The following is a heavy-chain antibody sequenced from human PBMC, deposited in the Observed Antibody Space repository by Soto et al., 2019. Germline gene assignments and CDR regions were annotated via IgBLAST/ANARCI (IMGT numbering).Heavy chain of an antibody. Sequence: PSETLSLTCTVSGASISGYYWSWIRQPPGKGLEWIGEINHSGSTNYNPSLKSRVTISVDTSKNQFSLMLSSVTAADTALYYCARDHGSGYSYGAFDIWGQGTMVTVSS. J-gene: IGHJ3*02. CDR1: GASISGYY. D-gene: IGHD3-22*01. CDR3: ARDHGSGYSYGAFDI. CDR2: INHSGST. V-gene: IGHV4-34*01.